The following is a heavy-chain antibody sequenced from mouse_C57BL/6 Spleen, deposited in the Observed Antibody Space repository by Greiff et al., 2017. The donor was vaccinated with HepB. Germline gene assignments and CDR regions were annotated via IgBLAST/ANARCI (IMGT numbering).Heavy chain of an antibody. CDR2: IYPGDGDT. CDR1: GYAFSSSW. CDR3: ARSWDDGY. D-gene: IGHD4-1*01. V-gene: IGHV1-82*01. J-gene: IGHJ2*01. Sequence: QVQLQQSGPELVKPGASVKISCKASGYAFSSSWMNWVKQRPGKGLEWIGRIYPGDGDTNYNGKFKGKATLTADKSSSTAYMQRSSLTSEDSAVYFCARSWDDGYWGQGTTLTVSS.